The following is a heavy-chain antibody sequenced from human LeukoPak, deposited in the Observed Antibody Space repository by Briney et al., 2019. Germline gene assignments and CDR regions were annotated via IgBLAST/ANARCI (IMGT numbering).Heavy chain of an antibody. CDR3: TRDRTIAAAGTGAFDI. Sequence: GASVKVSCEASGGTFSSYAISWVRQAPGQGLEWMGGIIPIFGTANYAQKFQGRVTITTDESTSTAYMELSSLRSEDTAVYYCTRDRTIAAAGTGAFDIWGQGTMVTVSS. CDR1: GGTFSSYA. CDR2: IIPIFGTA. V-gene: IGHV1-69*05. D-gene: IGHD6-13*01. J-gene: IGHJ3*02.